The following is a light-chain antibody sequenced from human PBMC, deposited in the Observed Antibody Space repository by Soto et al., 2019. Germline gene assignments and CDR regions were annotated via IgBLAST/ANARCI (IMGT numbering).Light chain of an antibody. V-gene: IGKV1-33*01. CDR3: QQSSDLVS. Sequence: DIQRTQSPSSLSASLGDRVTITCQASQDINNYVNWYQQKPGKAPKLLIFDASTLKTGVPSRFSGSGSGTDFTFSISSLHPEDIATYYCQQSSDLVSFGQGTRLEIK. CDR1: QDINNY. CDR2: DAS. J-gene: IGKJ5*01.